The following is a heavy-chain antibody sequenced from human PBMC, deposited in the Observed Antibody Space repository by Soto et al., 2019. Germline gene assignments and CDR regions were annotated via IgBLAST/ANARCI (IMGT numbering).Heavy chain of an antibody. CDR3: ARGPLSSGWQHNWFDP. J-gene: IGHJ5*02. CDR2: ISSSSSTI. D-gene: IGHD6-19*01. CDR1: GFTFSSYS. Sequence: PVGSLRLSCAASGFTFSSYSMNWVRQAPGKGLEWVSYISSSSSTIYYADSVKGRFTISRDNAKNSLYLQMNSLRDEDTAVYYCARGPLSSGWQHNWFDPWGQGTLVTVSS. V-gene: IGHV3-48*02.